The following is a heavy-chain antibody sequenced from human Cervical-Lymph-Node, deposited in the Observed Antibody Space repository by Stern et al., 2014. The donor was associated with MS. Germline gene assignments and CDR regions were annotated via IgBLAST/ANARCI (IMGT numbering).Heavy chain of an antibody. CDR1: GYTFTSYG. CDR3: ARGLLGSENAVDI. CDR2: ISAYNSNT. J-gene: IGHJ3*02. V-gene: IGHV1-18*01. Sequence: QVQLVESGAEVKKPGASVTVSCKASGYTFTSYGISWVRQAPGQGLEWVGWISAYNSNTNYAQNLEDRVTMTTDTSTSTAYMELRSLRSDDTAVYYCARGLLGSENAVDIWGQGTMVTVSS. D-gene: IGHD2-15*01.